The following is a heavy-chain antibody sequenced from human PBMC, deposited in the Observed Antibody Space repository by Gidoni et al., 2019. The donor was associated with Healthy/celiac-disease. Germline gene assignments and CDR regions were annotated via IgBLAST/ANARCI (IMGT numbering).Heavy chain of an antibody. CDR1: GFTFSSYS. CDR3: AREQVLRGEGAYFYYGMDV. D-gene: IGHD3-3*01. J-gene: IGHJ6*02. Sequence: EVQLVESGGGLVKPGGSLRLSCAASGFTFSSYSMNWVRQAPGKGLEWVSSISSSSSYIYYADSVKGRFTISRDNAKNSLYLQMNSLRAEDTAVYYCAREQVLRGEGAYFYYGMDVWGQGTTVTVSS. CDR2: ISSSSSYI. V-gene: IGHV3-21*01.